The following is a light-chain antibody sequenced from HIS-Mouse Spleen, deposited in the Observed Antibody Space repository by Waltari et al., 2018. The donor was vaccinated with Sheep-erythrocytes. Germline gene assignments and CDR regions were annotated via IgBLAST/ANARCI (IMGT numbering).Light chain of an antibody. CDR2: DVS. CDR1: SSDVGGYNY. CDR3: CSYAGSYTYV. V-gene: IGLV2-11*01. Sequence: QSALTQPRSVSGSPGQSVTISCTGTSSDVGGYNYVSWYQQHPGKAPKLMIFDVSKRPSGGPARFSGSKSGNPASLTISGLQAEDEADYYCCSYAGSYTYVFGTGTKVTVL. J-gene: IGLJ1*01.